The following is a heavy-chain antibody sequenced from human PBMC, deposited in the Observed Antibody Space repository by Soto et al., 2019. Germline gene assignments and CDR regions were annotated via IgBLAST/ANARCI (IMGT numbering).Heavy chain of an antibody. Sequence: SETLSLTCTVSGGSISSYYWSWIRQPPGKGLEWIGYIYYSGSTNYNPSLKSRVTISVDTSKNQFSLKLSSVTAADTAVYYCARRLELTLSVWFDPWGQGTLVTVSS. CDR3: ARRLELTLSVWFDP. CDR2: IYYSGST. V-gene: IGHV4-59*08. J-gene: IGHJ5*02. D-gene: IGHD1-7*01. CDR1: GGSISSYY.